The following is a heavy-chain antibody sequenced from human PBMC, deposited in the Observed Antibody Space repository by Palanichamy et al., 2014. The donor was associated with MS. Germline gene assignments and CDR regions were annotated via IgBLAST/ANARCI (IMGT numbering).Heavy chain of an antibody. V-gene: IGHV4-34*02. J-gene: IGHJ2*01. D-gene: IGHD3-3*02. CDR2: IHHRGTS. Sequence: QALQQQWGAGLLKPSETLSLACAMNGGSFDNYYWAWIRQPPGKGLEWIGEIHHRGTSNYNPSLKSRVTFSVDTPKKQFSLKLTSVTAADTAVYYCARVPALAYWYFDLWDSGTLVTVSS. CDR3: ARVPALAYWYFDL. CDR1: GGSFDNYY.